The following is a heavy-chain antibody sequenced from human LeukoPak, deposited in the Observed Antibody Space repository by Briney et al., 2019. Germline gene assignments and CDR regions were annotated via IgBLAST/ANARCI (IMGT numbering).Heavy chain of an antibody. V-gene: IGHV4-39*01. D-gene: IGHD6-13*01. CDR2: MSYSGST. CDR3: ARRSSWYGYDFDH. J-gene: IGHJ4*02. Sequence: PSGTLSLTCTVSGDSISSSTYYWGWIRQPPGKGLEWIGSMSYSGSTYYNPSLKSRVTISVDTSKNQFSLKLSSVTAADTAVYYCARRSSWYGYDFDHWGQGTLVTV. CDR1: GDSISSSTYY.